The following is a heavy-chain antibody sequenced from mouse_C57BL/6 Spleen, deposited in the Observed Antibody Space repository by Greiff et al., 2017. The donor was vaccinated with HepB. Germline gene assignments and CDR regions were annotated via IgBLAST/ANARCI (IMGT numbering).Heavy chain of an antibody. Sequence: VQLQQSGPGLVQPSQSLSITCTVSGFSLTSYGVHWVRQPPGKGLEWLGVIWSGGSTDYNAAFISRLSISKDNSKSQVFFKMNSLQADDTAIYYCAKSITTGPYWYFDVWGTGTTVTVSS. V-gene: IGHV2-4*01. CDR1: GFSLTSYG. D-gene: IGHD1-2*01. J-gene: IGHJ1*03. CDR2: IWSGGST. CDR3: AKSITTGPYWYFDV.